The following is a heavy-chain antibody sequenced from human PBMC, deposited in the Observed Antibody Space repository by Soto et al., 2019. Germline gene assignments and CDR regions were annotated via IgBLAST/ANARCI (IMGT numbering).Heavy chain of an antibody. D-gene: IGHD2-2*01. CDR1: GGSISSSSYY. CDR2: IYYSGST. CDR3: ASTSIDCSSTSCYAFDY. V-gene: IGHV4-39*01. J-gene: IGHJ4*02. Sequence: SETLSLTCTVSGGSISSSSYYWGWIRQPPGKGLEWIGSIYYSGSTYYNPSLKSRVTISVDTSKNQFSLKLSSVTAADTAVYYCASTSIDCSSTSCYAFDYWGQGTLVTVSS.